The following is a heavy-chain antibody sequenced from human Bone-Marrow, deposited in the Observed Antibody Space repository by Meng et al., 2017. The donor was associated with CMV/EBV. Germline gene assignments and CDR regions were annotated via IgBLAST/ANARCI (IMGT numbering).Heavy chain of an antibody. CDR2: IIPILGIA. D-gene: IGHD2-15*01. J-gene: IGHJ6*02. CDR3: ARDSGIVVVVAANDYYYYGMDV. V-gene: IGHV1-69*04. Sequence: SVKVSCKASGGTFSSYTISWVRQAPGQGLEWMGRIIPILGIANYAQKFQGRVTITADKSTSTAYMELSSLRSEDTAVYYCARDSGIVVVVAANDYYYYGMDVWGQGTTVTVSS. CDR1: GGTFSSYT.